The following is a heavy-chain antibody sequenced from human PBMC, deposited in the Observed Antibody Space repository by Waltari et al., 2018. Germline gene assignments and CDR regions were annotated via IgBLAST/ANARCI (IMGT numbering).Heavy chain of an antibody. D-gene: IGHD3-3*01. V-gene: IGHV3-30-3*01. J-gene: IGHJ4*02. CDR1: GFTFSSYA. CDR3: ARSTIFGVASDY. CDR2: ISYDGSNK. Sequence: QVQLVESGGGVVQPGRSLRLSCAASGFTFSSYAMHWVRQAPGKGLEWVSVISYDGSNKYYADSVKGRFTISRDNSKNTLYLQMNSLRAEDTAVYYCARSTIFGVASDYWGQGTLVTVSS.